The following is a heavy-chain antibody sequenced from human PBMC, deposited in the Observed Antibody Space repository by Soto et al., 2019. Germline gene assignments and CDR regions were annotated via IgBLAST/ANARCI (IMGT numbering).Heavy chain of an antibody. Sequence: GGSLRLSCGASGFTFGSYAVSWVRQAPGKGLEWVSAISGSGGSTYYADSVKGRFTISRDNSKNTLYLQMNSLRAEDTAVYYCAKDPLSSYYFDYWGQGTLVTVSS. CDR3: AKDPLSSYYFDY. CDR1: GFTFGSYA. V-gene: IGHV3-23*01. D-gene: IGHD3-16*02. J-gene: IGHJ4*02. CDR2: ISGSGGST.